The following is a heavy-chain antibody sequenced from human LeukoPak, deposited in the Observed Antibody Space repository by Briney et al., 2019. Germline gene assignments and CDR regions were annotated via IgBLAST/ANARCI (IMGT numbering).Heavy chain of an antibody. J-gene: IGHJ6*03. D-gene: IGHD3-3*01. CDR3: AQVGDFWSGPPHYYMDV. CDR2: INAASDAT. Sequence: GGSLRLSCAASGFNFGTYSMNWVRQAPGKGLEWLSYINAASDATYYADSVKGRFTISRDNSKNTLYLQMNSLRAEDTAVYYCAQVGDFWSGPPHYYMDVWGKGTTVTVSS. V-gene: IGHV3-48*01. CDR1: GFNFGTYS.